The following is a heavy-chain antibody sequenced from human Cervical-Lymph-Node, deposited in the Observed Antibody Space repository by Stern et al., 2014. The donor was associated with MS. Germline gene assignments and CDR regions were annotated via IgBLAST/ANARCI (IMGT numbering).Heavy chain of an antibody. CDR1: GGTFSKFP. CDR2: IFPGLGTP. D-gene: IGHD6-13*01. CDR3: ARSSETSDRWYSLGYDL. J-gene: IGHJ5*02. Sequence: QVQLVQSGAEVTKPGSSVKVSCKASGGTFSKFPSSWVRQAPGKGLEWMGGIFPGLGTPTYAHEFRGRVTITADVSTSTVYMELSSLRSDDTAVYYCARSSETSDRWYSLGYDLWGQGTLVTVSS. V-gene: IGHV1-69*01.